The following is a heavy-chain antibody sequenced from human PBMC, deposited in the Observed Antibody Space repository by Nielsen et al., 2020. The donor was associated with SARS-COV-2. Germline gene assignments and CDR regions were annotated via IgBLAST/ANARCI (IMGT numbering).Heavy chain of an antibody. CDR3: ARSGWSTLDYYYYYMDV. D-gene: IGHD6-19*01. J-gene: IGHJ6*03. Sequence: SVKVSCKASGGTFSSYAISWVRQAPGQGLEWMGGIIPIFGTANYAQKFQGRVTITADESTSTAYMELSSLRSEDTAVYYCARSGWSTLDYYYYYMDVWGKGTTVTVSS. CDR2: IIPIFGTA. CDR1: GGTFSSYA. V-gene: IGHV1-69*13.